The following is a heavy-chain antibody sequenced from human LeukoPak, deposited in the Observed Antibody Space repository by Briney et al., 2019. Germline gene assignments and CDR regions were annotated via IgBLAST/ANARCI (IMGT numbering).Heavy chain of an antibody. CDR2: IYYSGST. CDR3: ARLHDYRNTFDY. V-gene: IGHV4-39*01. Sequence: WVRQPPGKGLEWIGSIYYSGSTYYNPSLKSRVTISVDTSKNQFSLKLSSVTAADTAVYFCARLHDYRNTFDYWGQGTLVTVSS. D-gene: IGHD4-11*01. J-gene: IGHJ4*02.